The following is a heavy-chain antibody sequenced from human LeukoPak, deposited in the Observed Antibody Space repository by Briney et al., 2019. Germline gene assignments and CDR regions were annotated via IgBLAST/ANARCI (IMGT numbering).Heavy chain of an antibody. Sequence: ASVKVSCKASGYTFTSYDINWVRQATGQGLEWMGWMNTKSGNTGYAQKLQGRVTMSMDTSITTAYMELTSLRSDDTAVYYCVAMLYWGQGTLVTVSS. CDR3: VAMLY. CDR1: GYTFTSYD. J-gene: IGHJ4*02. CDR2: MNTKSGNT. V-gene: IGHV1-8*01. D-gene: IGHD3-16*01.